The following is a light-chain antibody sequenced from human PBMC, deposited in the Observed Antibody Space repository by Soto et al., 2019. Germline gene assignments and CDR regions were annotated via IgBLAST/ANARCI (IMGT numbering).Light chain of an antibody. CDR3: CSYAGIYV. Sequence: QSALTQPASVSGSPGQSITISCTGSSSDVGRYNLVSWYQQHPGKAPKLMIYEVTKRPSGVSHRFSGSKSGTTASLTISGLQAEDEADYYCCSYAGIYVFGSGTKVTVL. J-gene: IGLJ1*01. CDR1: SSDVGRYNL. CDR2: EVT. V-gene: IGLV2-23*02.